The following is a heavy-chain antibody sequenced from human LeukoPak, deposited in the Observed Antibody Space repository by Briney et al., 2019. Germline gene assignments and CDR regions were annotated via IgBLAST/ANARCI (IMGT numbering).Heavy chain of an antibody. CDR2: IRYDGSNK. D-gene: IGHD1-1*01. CDR1: GFTFSSYG. Sequence: GGSLRLSCAASGFTFSSYGMHWVRQAPGKGLEWVAFIRYDGSNKYYADSVKGRFTISRDNSKNTLYLQMNSLRAEDTAVYYCAKDRQYLEHYSDYWGQGTLVTVSS. CDR3: AKDRQYLEHYSDY. J-gene: IGHJ4*02. V-gene: IGHV3-30*02.